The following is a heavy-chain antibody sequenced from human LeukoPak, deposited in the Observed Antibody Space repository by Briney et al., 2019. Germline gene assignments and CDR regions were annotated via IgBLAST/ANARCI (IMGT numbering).Heavy chain of an antibody. CDR2: ISSSSSSYI. CDR1: GFTFSSYS. CDR3: ARDPRYSSSWYTDY. J-gene: IGHJ4*02. Sequence: GGSLRLSCAASGFTFSSYSMNWVRQAPGKGLEWVSSISSSSSSYIYYADSVKGRFTISRDNAKNSLYLQMNSLRAEDTAVYYCARDPRYSSSWYTDYWGQGTLVTVSS. D-gene: IGHD6-13*01. V-gene: IGHV3-21*01.